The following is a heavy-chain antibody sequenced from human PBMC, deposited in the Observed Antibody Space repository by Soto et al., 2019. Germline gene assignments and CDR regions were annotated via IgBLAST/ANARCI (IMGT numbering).Heavy chain of an antibody. J-gene: IGHJ4*02. D-gene: IGHD4-17*01. V-gene: IGHV3-15*01. CDR3: TTDCDDYGDPWDEKVDY. Sequence: GGSLRLSCAASGFTFSNAWMSWVRQAPGKGLEWVGRIKSKTDGGTTDYAAPVKGRFTISRDDSKNTLYLQMNSLKTEDTAVYYWTTDCDDYGDPWDEKVDYWGQGTLVTVAS. CDR1: GFTFSNAW. CDR2: IKSKTDGGTT.